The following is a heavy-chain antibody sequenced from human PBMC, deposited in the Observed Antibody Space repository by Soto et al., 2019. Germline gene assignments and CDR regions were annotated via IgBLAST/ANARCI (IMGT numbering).Heavy chain of an antibody. Sequence: SETLSLTCTVSGGSISSGGYYWSWIRQHPGKGLEWIGYIYYSGSTYYNPSLKSRVTISVDTSKNQFSLKLSSVTAADTALYYCARDSSGYYGYYYGMDVWGQGTTVTVSS. CDR3: ARDSSGYYGYYYGMDV. J-gene: IGHJ6*02. CDR1: GGSISSGGYY. CDR2: IYYSGST. D-gene: IGHD3-22*01. V-gene: IGHV4-31*03.